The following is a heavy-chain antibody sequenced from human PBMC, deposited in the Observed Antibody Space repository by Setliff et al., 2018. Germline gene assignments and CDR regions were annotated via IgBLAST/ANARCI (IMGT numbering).Heavy chain of an antibody. J-gene: IGHJ3*02. CDR3: ARDPYNWNYGDAFAI. D-gene: IGHD1-7*01. CDR1: GGSISSSSYY. CDR2: IYYSGST. V-gene: IGHV4-39*07. Sequence: SETLSLTCTVSGGSISSSSYYWGWIRQPPGKGLEWIGSIYYSGSTYYNPSLKSRVTISVDTSKNQFSLKLSSVTAADTAVYYCARDPYNWNYGDAFAIWGQGTMVTVSS.